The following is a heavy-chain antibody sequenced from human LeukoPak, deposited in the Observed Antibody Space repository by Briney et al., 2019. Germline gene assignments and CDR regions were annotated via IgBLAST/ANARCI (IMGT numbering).Heavy chain of an antibody. CDR2: IYTSGST. CDR1: GGSISSYY. V-gene: IGHV4-4*07. CDR3: AKDAYYYDSSGYYYFDY. Sequence: TSETLSLTCTVSGGSISSYYWSWIRQPPGKGLEWIGRIYTSGSTNYNPSLKSRVTMSVDTSKNQFSLKLSSVTAADTAVYYCAKDAYYYDSSGYYYFDYWGQGTLVTVSS. J-gene: IGHJ4*02. D-gene: IGHD3-22*01.